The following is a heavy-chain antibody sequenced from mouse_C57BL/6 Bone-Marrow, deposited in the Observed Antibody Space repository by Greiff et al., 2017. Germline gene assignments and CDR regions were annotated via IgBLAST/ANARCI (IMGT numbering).Heavy chain of an antibody. J-gene: IGHJ4*01. V-gene: IGHV5-4*01. CDR1: GFTFSSYA. Sequence: EVHLVESGGGLVKPGGSLKLSCAASGFTFSSYAMSWVRQTPEKRLEWVATISDGGSYTYYPDNVKGRFTISRDNAKNNLYLQMSHLKSEDTAMYYCARERYYGSSYGGQGTSVTVSS. D-gene: IGHD1-1*01. CDR2: ISDGGSYT. CDR3: ARERYYGSSY.